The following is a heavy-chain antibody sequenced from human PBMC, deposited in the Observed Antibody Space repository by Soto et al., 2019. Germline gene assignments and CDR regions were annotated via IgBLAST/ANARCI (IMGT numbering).Heavy chain of an antibody. V-gene: IGHV3-23*01. CDR3: AKDGGYSYGYSPRYYYGMDV. D-gene: IGHD5-18*01. CDR2: ISGSGGST. CDR1: GLTFSSYA. J-gene: IGHJ6*02. Sequence: GGSLRLSCGASGLTFSSYAMSWVRQAPGKGLEWVSAISGSGGSTYYADSVKGRFTISRDNSKNTLYLQMNSLRAEDTAVYYCAKDGGYSYGYSPRYYYGMDVWGQGTTVTVSS.